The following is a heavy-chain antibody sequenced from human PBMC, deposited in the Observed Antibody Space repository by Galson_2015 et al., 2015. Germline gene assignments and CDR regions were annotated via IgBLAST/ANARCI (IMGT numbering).Heavy chain of an antibody. J-gene: IGHJ5*02. CDR3: ASSVRMAENWFDP. CDR1: GYSFTSYW. CDR2: INPSDSYT. V-gene: IGHV5-10-1*01. Sequence: QSGAEVKKPGESLRISCKGSGYSFTSYWISWVRQMPGKGLEWMGRINPSDSYTNYSPSFQGHVTISADKSISTAYLQWSSLKASDTAMYYCASSVRMAENWFDPWGQGTLVTVSS. D-gene: IGHD5-24*01.